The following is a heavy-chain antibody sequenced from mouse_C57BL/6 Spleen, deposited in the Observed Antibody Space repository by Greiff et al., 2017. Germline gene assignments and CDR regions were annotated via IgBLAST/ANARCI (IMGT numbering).Heavy chain of an antibody. CDR2: ISSGSSTI. J-gene: IGHJ2*01. CDR1: GFTFSDYG. D-gene: IGHD3-3*01. V-gene: IGHV5-17*01. CDR3: ARPGRGYYFDY. Sequence: EVKVVESGGGLVKPGGSLKLSCAASGFTFSDYGMHWVRQAPEKGLEWVAYISSGSSTIYYADPVKGRFPISRDNAKNTLFLQMTSLRSEDTAMYYCARPGRGYYFDYWGQGTTLTVSS.